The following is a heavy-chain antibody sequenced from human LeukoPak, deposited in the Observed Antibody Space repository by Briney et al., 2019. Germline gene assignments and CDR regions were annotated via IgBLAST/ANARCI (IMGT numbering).Heavy chain of an antibody. D-gene: IGHD4-23*01. CDR3: ARDRLRWYPNYYKYYCMDV. Sequence: GASVKVSCRASGYIFIHYYMHWVRQAPGQGLEWMGWINPNSGGTKYAQKFQGRVTMTRDTSISTAYMELSGLKSDDAAVYYCARDRLRWYPNYYKYYCMDVWXTGTTVTVSS. J-gene: IGHJ6*03. CDR1: GYIFIHYY. V-gene: IGHV1-2*02. CDR2: INPNSGGT.